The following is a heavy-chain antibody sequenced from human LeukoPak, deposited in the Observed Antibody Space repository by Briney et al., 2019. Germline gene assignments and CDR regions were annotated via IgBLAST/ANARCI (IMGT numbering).Heavy chain of an antibody. CDR3: AKDRRCSSTSCYKDY. V-gene: IGHV3-23*01. CDR1: GFTFSSYA. Sequence: GGSLRLSCAASGFTFSSYAMSWVRQAPRKGLEWVSAISGSGGSTYYADSVKGRFTISRDNSKNTLYLQMNSLRAEDMAVYYCAKDRRCSSTSCYKDYWGQGTLVTVSS. D-gene: IGHD2-2*02. J-gene: IGHJ4*02. CDR2: ISGSGGST.